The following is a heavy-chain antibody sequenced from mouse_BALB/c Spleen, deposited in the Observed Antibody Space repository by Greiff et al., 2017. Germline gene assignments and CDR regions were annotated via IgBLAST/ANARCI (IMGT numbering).Heavy chain of an antibody. CDR1: GYTFTNYW. V-gene: IGHV1-63*01. CDR2: IYPGDGDT. D-gene: IGHD2-3*01. Sequence: VQLQQSGAELVRPGTSVKISCKASGYTFTNYWLGWVKQRPGQGLEWIGQIYPGDGDTNYNGKFKGKATLTADKSSSTAYMQLSSLTSEDSAVYFCARSGDGYSLWGQGTTLTVSS. J-gene: IGHJ2*01. CDR3: ARSGDGYSL.